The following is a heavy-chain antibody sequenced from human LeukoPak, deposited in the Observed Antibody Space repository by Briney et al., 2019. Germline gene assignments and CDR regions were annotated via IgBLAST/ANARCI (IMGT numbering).Heavy chain of an antibody. J-gene: IGHJ6*03. CDR3: ARDRYDILTGYYHPYYYYYMDV. Sequence: GASVKVSCKASGYTFTSYDINWVRQATGQGLEWMGWMNPNSGNTGYAQKFQGRVTITRNTYISTAYMELSSLRSEDTAVYYCARDRYDILTGYYHPYYYYYMDVWGKGTTVTVSS. CDR1: GYTFTSYD. D-gene: IGHD3-9*01. CDR2: MNPNSGNT. V-gene: IGHV1-8*03.